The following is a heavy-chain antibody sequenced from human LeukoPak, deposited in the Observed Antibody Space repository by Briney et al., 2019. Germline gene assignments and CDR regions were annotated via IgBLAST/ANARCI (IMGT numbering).Heavy chain of an antibody. Sequence: GGSLRLSCAASGFTFSSYEMNWVRQAPGKGLEWVSYISSSGSSTYYADSVKGRFTISRDNSKNTLYLQMDSLREDDTAVYFCARDHSGTYWGQGTLVTVSS. D-gene: IGHD1-26*01. V-gene: IGHV3-48*03. J-gene: IGHJ4*02. CDR1: GFTFSSYE. CDR3: ARDHSGTY. CDR2: ISSSGSST.